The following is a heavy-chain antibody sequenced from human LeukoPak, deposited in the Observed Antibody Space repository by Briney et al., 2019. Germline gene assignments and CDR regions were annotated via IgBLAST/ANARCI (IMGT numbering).Heavy chain of an antibody. CDR3: AREIVLVTGMFDY. D-gene: IGHD2-21*02. CDR1: GSTFTGYF. Sequence: ASVKLSCKTSGSTFTGYFMHWVRQAPGQGLEWMGWINPNNGGTNYAQKFQGRVTMTRDPSTNTAYMELSSLTSDDTAVYYCAREIVLVTGMFDYWGQGTLVTVSS. J-gene: IGHJ4*02. V-gene: IGHV1-2*02. CDR2: INPNNGGT.